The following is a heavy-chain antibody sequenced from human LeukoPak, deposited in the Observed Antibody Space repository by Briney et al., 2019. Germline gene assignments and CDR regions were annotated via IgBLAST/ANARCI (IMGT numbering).Heavy chain of an antibody. CDR1: GFTFSTYA. Sequence: GESLRLSCAASGFTFSTYAMSWVRQAPGRGLEWVSTMSGSGGSTYYADSVKGRFTISRDNSKDTLYLQMNSLRAEDTAVYYCAKFLPTHIVVANYYFDYWGQGTLVTVSS. CDR2: MSGSGGST. CDR3: AKFLPTHIVVANYYFDY. V-gene: IGHV3-23*01. J-gene: IGHJ4*02. D-gene: IGHD2-21*01.